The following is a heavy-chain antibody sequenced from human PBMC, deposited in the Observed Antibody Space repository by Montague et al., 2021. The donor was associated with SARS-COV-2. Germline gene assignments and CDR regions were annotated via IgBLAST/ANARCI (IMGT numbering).Heavy chain of an antibody. J-gene: IGHJ5*02. CDR1: GYSISSGYY. CDR2: NYHSGST. Sequence: SETLSLTCTVSGYSISSGYYWGWIRQPPEKGLEWIGSNYHSGSTYYNPSLKSRVTISVDTSKNQVSLKLSSVTAADTAVYYCARERRYRSGGSCYCGWLDPWGQGTLVTVSS. CDR3: ARERRYRSGGSCYCGWLDP. D-gene: IGHD2-15*01. V-gene: IGHV4-38-2*02.